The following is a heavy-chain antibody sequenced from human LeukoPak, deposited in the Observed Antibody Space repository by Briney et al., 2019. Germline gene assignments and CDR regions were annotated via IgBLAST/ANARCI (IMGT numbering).Heavy chain of an antibody. J-gene: IGHJ3*01. D-gene: IGHD5-12*01. V-gene: IGHV3-23*01. Sequence: GGSLRLSCAASGFMFRDAAMTWVRQAPGKGLEWVSLIASSGLNTYYADSVRGRFTISRDNSKSTLSLQMNNLRVEDTAIYYCARDIELSTWGLGTLVTVSS. CDR2: IASSGLNT. CDR1: GFMFRDAA. CDR3: ARDIELST.